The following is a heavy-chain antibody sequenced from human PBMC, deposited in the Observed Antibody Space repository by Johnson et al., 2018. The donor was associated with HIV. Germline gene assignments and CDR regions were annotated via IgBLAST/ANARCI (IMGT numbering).Heavy chain of an antibody. CDR2: IYSGGST. CDR3: AKETRDSRSAFDI. CDR1: GFTVSSNY. V-gene: IGHV3-66*02. J-gene: IGHJ3*02. Sequence: VQLVESGGGLVQPGGSLRLSCAASGFTVSSNYMSWVRQAPGKGLEWVSVIYSGGSTYYADSVKGRFTISRDNSKNTLYLQMSRLRAEDTAVYYCAKETRDSRSAFDIWGQGTMVTVSS. D-gene: IGHD3-22*01.